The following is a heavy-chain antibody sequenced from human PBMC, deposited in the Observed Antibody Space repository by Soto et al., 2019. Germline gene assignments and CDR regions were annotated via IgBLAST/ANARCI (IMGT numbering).Heavy chain of an antibody. Sequence: ASVKVSCKASGYTFTSYDINWVRQATGQGLERKGWMNPNSGNTGYAQKFQGRVTMTRNTSISTAYMELSSLRSEDTAVYYCARGTYDILTGYYNVLVPLDYWGQGTLVTVSS. CDR3: ARGTYDILTGYYNVLVPLDY. D-gene: IGHD3-9*01. J-gene: IGHJ4*02. V-gene: IGHV1-8*01. CDR1: GYTFTSYD. CDR2: MNPNSGNT.